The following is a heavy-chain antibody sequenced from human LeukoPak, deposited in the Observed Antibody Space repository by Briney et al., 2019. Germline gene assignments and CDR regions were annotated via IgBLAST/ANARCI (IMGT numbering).Heavy chain of an antibody. V-gene: IGHV3-74*01. Sequence: GGSLRLSCAASGFTFSNDWMDWVRQAQGRGLVWVSRVNGDGSSTSYADFVKGRFTISRDNAKNTLYLQMNSLRVEDTAVYFCARAAGNYYYGMDVWGQGTTVTVSS. J-gene: IGHJ6*02. CDR3: ARAAGNYYYGMDV. CDR1: GFTFSNDW. D-gene: IGHD6-19*01. CDR2: VNGDGSST.